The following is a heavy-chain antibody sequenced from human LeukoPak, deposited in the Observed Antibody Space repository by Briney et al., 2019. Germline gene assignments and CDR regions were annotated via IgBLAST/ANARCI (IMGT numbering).Heavy chain of an antibody. Sequence: GGSLRLSCAASGFTFSSYAMHWVRQAPGKGLEYVSAISSNGGSTYYANSVKGRFTISRDNSKNTLYLQMGSLRAEDMAVYYCARDSVRGNYFDYWGQGTLVTVSS. D-gene: IGHD3-10*01. J-gene: IGHJ4*02. V-gene: IGHV3-64*01. CDR2: ISSNGGST. CDR3: ARDSVRGNYFDY. CDR1: GFTFSSYA.